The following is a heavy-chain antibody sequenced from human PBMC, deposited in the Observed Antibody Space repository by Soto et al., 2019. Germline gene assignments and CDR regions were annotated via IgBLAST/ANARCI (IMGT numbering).Heavy chain of an antibody. J-gene: IGHJ6*02. V-gene: IGHV4-59*01. CDR2: IYYSGNT. Sequence: TSETLSLTCSVSGGSISSYYWSWIRQPPGKGLEWIGYIYYSGNTNYNTNYNPSLKSRVTISVDTSKNQFSLKLNSVTAADTAVYYCARAEFRSRSLDYYYGMDVWGQGTTVTVSS. CDR3: ARAEFRSRSLDYYYGMDV. CDR1: GGSISSYY. D-gene: IGHD3-10*01.